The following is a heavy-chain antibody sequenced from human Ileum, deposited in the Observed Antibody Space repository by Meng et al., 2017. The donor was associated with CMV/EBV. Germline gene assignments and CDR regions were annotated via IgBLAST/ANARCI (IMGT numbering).Heavy chain of an antibody. J-gene: IGHJ4*02. CDR1: GGTFSSYA. V-gene: IGHV1-69*12. CDR3: AREKVRGVIGAYFDY. D-gene: IGHD3-10*01. CDR2: IIPIFGTA. Sequence: QVQVVQPGAEVKKPGSSVKVSCQASGGTFSSYAISWVRQAPGQGLEWMGGIIPIFGTANYAQKFQGRVTITADESTSTAYMELSSLRSEDTAVYYCAREKVRGVIGAYFDYWGQGTLVTVSS.